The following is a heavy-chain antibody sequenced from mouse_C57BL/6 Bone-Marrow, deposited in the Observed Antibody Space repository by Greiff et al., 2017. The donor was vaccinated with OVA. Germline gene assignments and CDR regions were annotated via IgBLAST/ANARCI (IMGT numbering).Heavy chain of an antibody. Sequence: VQLQQSGAELVRPGDSVKLSCTASGFNIKDDYMHWVKQRPEQGLEWIGWIDPENGDTEYASKFQGKATITADTSSNTAYLQLSSLTSEDTAVYYCTLYLFAYWGQGTLVTVSA. J-gene: IGHJ3*01. CDR3: TLYLFAY. D-gene: IGHD5-5*01. CDR2: IDPENGDT. V-gene: IGHV14-4*01. CDR1: GFNIKDDY.